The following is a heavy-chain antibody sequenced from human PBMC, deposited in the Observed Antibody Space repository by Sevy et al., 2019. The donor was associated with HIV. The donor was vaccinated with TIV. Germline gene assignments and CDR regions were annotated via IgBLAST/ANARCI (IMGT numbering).Heavy chain of an antibody. Sequence: GGSLRLSCAASGFIFSNYNMNWVRQAPGKGLEWVSSISSSSSYIYYGDSVKGRFTISRDNAKNSLYLQMNSLSAEDKAVYYCAGENYYDSTAYRFDYWGQGTLVTVSS. CDR1: GFIFSNYN. J-gene: IGHJ4*02. CDR3: AGENYYDSTAYRFDY. CDR2: ISSSSSYI. D-gene: IGHD3-22*01. V-gene: IGHV3-21*01.